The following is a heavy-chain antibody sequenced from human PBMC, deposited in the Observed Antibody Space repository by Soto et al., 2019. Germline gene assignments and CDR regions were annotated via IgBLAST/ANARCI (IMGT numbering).Heavy chain of an antibody. J-gene: IGHJ4*02. D-gene: IGHD3-3*01. CDR2: ISGGGGDH. V-gene: IGHV3-23*01. CDR3: SKDRALLFWSGYSSYFDY. CDR1: GFTFSSYA. Sequence: GGSLRLSCAASGFTFSSYAISWVRQAPGKGLEWVSTISGGGGDHNYADSVKGRFTISRDNSKNTLYLQMNSLRAEDTALYYCSKDRALLFWSGYSSYFDYWGQGTLVTVSS.